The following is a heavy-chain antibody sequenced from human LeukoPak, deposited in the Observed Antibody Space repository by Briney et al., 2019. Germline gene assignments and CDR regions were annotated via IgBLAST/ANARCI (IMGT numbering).Heavy chain of an antibody. CDR1: GGSFSGYY. D-gene: IGHD4-17*01. CDR3: AREPYGDKGAFDY. J-gene: IGHJ4*02. V-gene: IGHV4-34*01. Sequence: PSETLSLSCAVYGGSFSGYYWSWIRQPPGKGLEWIGEINHSGSTNYNPSLKSRVTISVDTSKNQFSLKLSSVTAADTAVYYCAREPYGDKGAFDYWGQGTLVTVSS. CDR2: INHSGST.